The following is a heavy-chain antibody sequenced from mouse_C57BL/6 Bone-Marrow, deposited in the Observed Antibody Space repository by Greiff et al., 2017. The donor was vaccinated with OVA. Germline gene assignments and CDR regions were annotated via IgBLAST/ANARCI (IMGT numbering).Heavy chain of an antibody. J-gene: IGHJ1*03. CDR3: TLITTVVATPYWYFDV. D-gene: IGHD1-1*01. CDR2: IDPEDGDT. Sequence: EVKLQESGAELVRPGASVKLSCTASGFNIKDYYMHWVKQRPEQGLEWIGRIDPEDGDTEYAPKFQGKATMTADTSSNTAYLQLSSLTSEDTAVYYCTLITTVVATPYWYFDVRGTGTTVTVSS. V-gene: IGHV14-1*01. CDR1: GFNIKDYY.